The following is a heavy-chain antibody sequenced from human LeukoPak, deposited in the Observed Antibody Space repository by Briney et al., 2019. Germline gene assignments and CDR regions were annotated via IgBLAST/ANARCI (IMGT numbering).Heavy chain of an antibody. Sequence: SETLSLTCAVYGGSFSGYYWSWIRQPPGKGLEWSGEINHSGSTNYNPSLKSRVTISVDTSKNQFSLKLSSVTAADTAVYYCARGRHYYDSSGLDYWGQGTLVTVSS. J-gene: IGHJ4*02. CDR1: GGSFSGYY. D-gene: IGHD3-22*01. V-gene: IGHV4-34*01. CDR3: ARGRHYYDSSGLDY. CDR2: INHSGST.